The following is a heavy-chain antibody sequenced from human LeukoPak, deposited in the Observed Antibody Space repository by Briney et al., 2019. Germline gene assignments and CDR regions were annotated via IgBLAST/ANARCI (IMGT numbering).Heavy chain of an antibody. CDR3: AREIPSGIYYDSGGYPVVK. J-gene: IGHJ3*01. CDR2: IYHSGST. CDR1: GGSISSGGYY. V-gene: IGHV4-30-2*01. D-gene: IGHD3-22*01. Sequence: SQTLSLTCTVSGGSISSGGYYWSWIRQPPGKGLEWIGYIYHSGSTYHNPSLKSRVTISVDTSKNQFSLKLSSVTAADTAVYYCAREIPSGIYYDSGGYPVVKWGQGTMVTVSS.